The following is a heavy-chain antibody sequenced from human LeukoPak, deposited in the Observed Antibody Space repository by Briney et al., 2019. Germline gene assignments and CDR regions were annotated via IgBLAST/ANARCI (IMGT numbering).Heavy chain of an antibody. J-gene: IGHJ3*02. D-gene: IGHD1-26*01. Sequence: GGSLRLSCAASGFTFSSYGMHWVRQAPGKGLEWVAVISYDGSNKYYPDSVKGRFTISRDNSKNTLYLQMNSLRAEDTAVYYCAKDSGSYSDAFDIWGQGTMVTVSS. CDR2: ISYDGSNK. V-gene: IGHV3-30*18. CDR3: AKDSGSYSDAFDI. CDR1: GFTFSSYG.